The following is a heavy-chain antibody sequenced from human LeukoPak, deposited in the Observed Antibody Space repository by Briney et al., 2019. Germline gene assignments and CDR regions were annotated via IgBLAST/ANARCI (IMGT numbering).Heavy chain of an antibody. D-gene: IGHD3-22*01. J-gene: IGHJ4*02. CDR1: GFTFSSYA. CDR2: IISGSGGTT. V-gene: IGHV3-23*01. Sequence: GGSLRLSCAASGFTFSSYAMTWVRQGPGKGLEWVSGIISGSGGTTYYADSVKGRFTISRDNSKNTVYLQMNSLRAEDTAVYYCTTRTSGSSGYDSWGQGALVTVSS. CDR3: TTRTSGSSGYDS.